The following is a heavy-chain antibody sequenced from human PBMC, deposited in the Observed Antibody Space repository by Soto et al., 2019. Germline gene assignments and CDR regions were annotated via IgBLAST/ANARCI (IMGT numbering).Heavy chain of an antibody. V-gene: IGHV5-51*01. CDR3: AASIFYYGMDV. J-gene: IGHJ6*02. CDR2: IYPGDSDT. Sequence: PGESLKISCKGLGYTFTNYWIGWVRQMPGKGPEWMGIIYPGDSDTKYNPSFQGQVTISADKSITTTYLQWSSLKASDTAIYYCAASIFYYGMDVWGQGTTVTVSS. CDR1: GYTFTNYW.